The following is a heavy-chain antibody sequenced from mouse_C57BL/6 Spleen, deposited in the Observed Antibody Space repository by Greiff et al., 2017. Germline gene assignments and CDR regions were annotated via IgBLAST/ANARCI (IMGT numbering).Heavy chain of an antibody. Sequence: VQLKQPGAELVKPGASVKLSCKASGYTFTSYWMQWVKQRPGQGLEWIGEIDPSDSYTNYNQKFKGKATLTVDTSSSTAYMQLSSLTSEDSAVYYCARSPTVVATDWYFDVWGTGTTVTVSS. CDR2: IDPSDSYT. J-gene: IGHJ1*03. V-gene: IGHV1-50*01. CDR1: GYTFTSYW. CDR3: ARSPTVVATDWYFDV. D-gene: IGHD1-1*01.